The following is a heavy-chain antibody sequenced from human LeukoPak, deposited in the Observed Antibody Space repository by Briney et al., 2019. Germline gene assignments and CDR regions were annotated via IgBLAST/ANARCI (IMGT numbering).Heavy chain of an antibody. J-gene: IGHJ4*02. CDR2: TNRDGGST. D-gene: IGHD3-3*01. CDR3: ARDSVEWYIFDY. Sequence: GGSLRLSCAASGFTFSSYWMHWVRQAPGKGPVWVARTNRDGGSTAYADSVKGRFTISKDNAKNTLYLLMNSLRAEDTAVYYCARDSVEWYIFDYWGQGTLVTVSS. V-gene: IGHV3-74*01. CDR1: GFTFSSYW.